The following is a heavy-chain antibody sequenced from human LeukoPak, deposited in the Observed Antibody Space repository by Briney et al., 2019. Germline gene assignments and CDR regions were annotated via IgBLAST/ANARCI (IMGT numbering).Heavy chain of an antibody. D-gene: IGHD5-18*01. CDR3: AKHAIVNGRSRGHNWFDS. CDR1: GFTFSDYG. V-gene: IGHV3-23*01. CDR2: ISNSCVDT. Sequence: PGGSLRLSCAASGFTFSDYGLTWVRQAPGKGLQWVSSISNSCVDTHYADSVKGRFIISRDNSKNTLYLQMNSLRVEDTAVFYCAKHAIVNGRSRGHNWFDSWGQGTLVTVSS. J-gene: IGHJ5*01.